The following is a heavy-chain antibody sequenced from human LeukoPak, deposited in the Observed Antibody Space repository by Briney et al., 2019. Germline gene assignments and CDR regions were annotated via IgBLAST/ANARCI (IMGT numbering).Heavy chain of an antibody. CDR1: GYTFTSYE. Sequence: GSVRVSCKASGYTFTSYEINWVRQAPGQGLEWMGWMNPNSGNTDYAQKFQGRVTIARNTSISTAYMELSSLRSEDTAVYYCARGPTLAYQLLSCYYMDVWGKGTTVTVSS. J-gene: IGHJ6*03. V-gene: IGHV1-8*01. CDR3: ARGPTLAYQLLSCYYMDV. CDR2: MNPNSGNT. D-gene: IGHD2-2*01.